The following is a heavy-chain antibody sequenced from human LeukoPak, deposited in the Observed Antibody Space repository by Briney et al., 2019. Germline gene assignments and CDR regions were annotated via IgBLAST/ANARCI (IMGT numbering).Heavy chain of an antibody. CDR3: AKPENYYYYMDV. V-gene: IGHV3-30*02. J-gene: IGHJ6*03. Sequence: GGSLRLSCAASGFTFSNYAMSWVRQAPGKGLEWVAFIRYDGSNKYYADSVKGRFTISRDNSKNTLYLQMNSLRAEDTAVYYCAKPENYYYYMDVWGKGTTVTISS. CDR2: IRYDGSNK. CDR1: GFTFSNYA.